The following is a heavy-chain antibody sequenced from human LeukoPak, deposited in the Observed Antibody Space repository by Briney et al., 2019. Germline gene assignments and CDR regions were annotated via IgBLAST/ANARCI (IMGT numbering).Heavy chain of an antibody. V-gene: IGHV3-23*01. J-gene: IGHJ4*02. Sequence: QPGGTLRLSCAASGFTFSSYGMSWVRQAPGKGLEWVSAISGSGGSTYYADSVKGRFTISRDNSKNTLYLQMNSLRAEDTAVYYCAKLKLRYSSSWYYFDYWGQGTLVTVSS. D-gene: IGHD6-13*01. CDR3: AKLKLRYSSSWYYFDY. CDR2: ISGSGGST. CDR1: GFTFSSYG.